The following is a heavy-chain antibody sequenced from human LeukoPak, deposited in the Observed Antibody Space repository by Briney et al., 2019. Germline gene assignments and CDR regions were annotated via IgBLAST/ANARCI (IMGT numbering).Heavy chain of an antibody. V-gene: IGHV4-34*01. Sequence: PSETLSLTCVVYGGSFSGYYWSWIRQPPGKGLEWIGEINHSGSTNYNPSLKSRVTISGDTSKNQFSLKLSSVTAADTAVYYCARTFSSGWYPTGEYYYYGMDVWGKGTTVTVSS. CDR2: INHSGST. J-gene: IGHJ6*04. CDR1: GGSFSGYY. CDR3: ARTFSSGWYPTGEYYYYGMDV. D-gene: IGHD6-19*01.